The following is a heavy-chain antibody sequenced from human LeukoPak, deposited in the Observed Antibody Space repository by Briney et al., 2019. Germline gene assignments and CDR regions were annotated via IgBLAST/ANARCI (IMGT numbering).Heavy chain of an antibody. Sequence: GGSLRLSCAASGFTFSSYSMNWVRQAPGKGLEWVSSISSSSSYIYYADSVKGRFTISRDNAKNSLYLQMNSLRAEDTAVYYCAREPGSSGYYYVRDAFDIWGQGTMVTVSS. V-gene: IGHV3-21*01. CDR1: GFTFSSYS. D-gene: IGHD3-22*01. J-gene: IGHJ3*02. CDR3: AREPGSSGYYYVRDAFDI. CDR2: ISSSSSYI.